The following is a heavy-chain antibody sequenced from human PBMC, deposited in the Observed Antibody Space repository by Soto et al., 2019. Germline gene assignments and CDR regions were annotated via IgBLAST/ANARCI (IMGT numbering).Heavy chain of an antibody. CDR2: INHSGST. Sequence: QVQLQQWGAGLLKPSETLSLTYAVYGGSFSGYYWSWIRQPPGKGLEWIGEINHSGSTNYNPSLKSRVTISVDTSKNQFSLKLSSVTAADPAVYYCARESAFYDFWSGYYMYYFDYWGQGTLVTVSS. CDR1: GGSFSGYY. V-gene: IGHV4-34*01. CDR3: ARESAFYDFWSGYYMYYFDY. D-gene: IGHD3-3*01. J-gene: IGHJ4*02.